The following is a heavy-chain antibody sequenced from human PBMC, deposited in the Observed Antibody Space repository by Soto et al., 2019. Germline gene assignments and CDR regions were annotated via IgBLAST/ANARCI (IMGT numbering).Heavy chain of an antibody. CDR1: GFTFSSYW. CDR3: TRDYMIRRRDANWFDP. J-gene: IGHJ5*02. CDR2: ISPDGRGS. V-gene: IGHV3-74*01. D-gene: IGHD3-16*01. Sequence: PVGSLGVSCAVSGFTFSSYWMHWVRQVPGKGLEWLSRISPDGRGSTYADSVKGRLTISRDNAKSTLYLQINSLRAEDSAMYYCTRDYMIRRRDANWFDPWGQGTLVTVSS.